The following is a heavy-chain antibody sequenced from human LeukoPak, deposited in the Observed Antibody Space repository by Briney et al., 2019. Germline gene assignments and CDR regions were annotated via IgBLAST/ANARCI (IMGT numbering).Heavy chain of an antibody. J-gene: IGHJ6*03. V-gene: IGHV4-31*03. Sequence: TLSLTCNVSGGSISSGGYYWSWIRQHPGKGLEWIGYIYYSGSTYYNPSLKSRVTISVDTSKNQFSLKLSSVTAADTAVYYCARSSTTYMDVWGKGTTVTVSS. CDR2: IYYSGST. CDR3: ARSSTTYMDV. D-gene: IGHD2-2*01. CDR1: GGSISSGGYY.